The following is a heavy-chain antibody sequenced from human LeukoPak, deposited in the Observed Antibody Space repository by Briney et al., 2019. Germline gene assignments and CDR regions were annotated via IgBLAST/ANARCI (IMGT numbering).Heavy chain of an antibody. J-gene: IGHJ4*02. Sequence: SETLSLTCTVSGGSISSSSYYWGWIRQPPGKGLEWIGSIYYSGSTYYNPSLKSRVTISVDTSKNQFSLKLSSVTAADTAVYYCARGEPYDFWSGYFAIISGPQKFDYWGQGTLVTVSS. D-gene: IGHD3-3*01. V-gene: IGHV4-39*01. CDR3: ARGEPYDFWSGYFAIISGPQKFDY. CDR1: GGSISSSSYY. CDR2: IYYSGST.